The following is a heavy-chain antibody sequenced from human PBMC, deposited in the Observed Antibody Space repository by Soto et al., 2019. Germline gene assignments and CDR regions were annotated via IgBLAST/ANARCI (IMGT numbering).Heavy chain of an antibody. CDR2: TYYRSKWYN. CDR3: ARAHLIASRLMWYLDL. Sequence: SQTLSLTCAISGDSVSSNNAAWHWIRQSPSRGLEWLGRTYYRSKWYNDYAMSVEGRITINPDTSKDHFSLQLNSVTPEDTAVYYCARAHLIASRLMWYLDLWGRGTLVTVSS. CDR1: GDSVSSNNAA. D-gene: IGHD6-6*01. V-gene: IGHV6-1*01. J-gene: IGHJ2*01.